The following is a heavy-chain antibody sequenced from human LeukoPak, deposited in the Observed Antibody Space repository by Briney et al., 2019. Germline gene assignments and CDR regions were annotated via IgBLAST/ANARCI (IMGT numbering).Heavy chain of an antibody. CDR3: AKDGGLWVSAHWGDS. D-gene: IGHD7-27*01. J-gene: IGHJ4*02. CDR2: ITTSDGNT. V-gene: IGHV3-23*01. CDR1: EFTFSSYT. Sequence: HAGGSLRLSCAASEFTFSSYTMSWVRQAPGKGLEWVSTITTSDGNTYYADSVKGRFTVSRDNSKNTLFLQMNSLRAEDTAVYYCAKDGGLWVSAHWGDSWGRGTLVTVSS.